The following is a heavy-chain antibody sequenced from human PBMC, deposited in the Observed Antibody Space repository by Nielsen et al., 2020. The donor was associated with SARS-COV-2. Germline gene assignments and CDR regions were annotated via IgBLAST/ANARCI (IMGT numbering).Heavy chain of an antibody. CDR1: GYSISSGYY. Sequence: SETLSLTCTVSGYSISSGYYWGWIRQPPGKGLEWIGSIYHSGSTYYNPSLKSRVTISVDTSKNQFSLKLSSVTAADTAVYYCARRNGGYSGGLDYWGQGTLVTVSS. V-gene: IGHV4-38-2*02. J-gene: IGHJ4*02. D-gene: IGHD4-23*01. CDR3: ARRNGGYSGGLDY. CDR2: IYHSGST.